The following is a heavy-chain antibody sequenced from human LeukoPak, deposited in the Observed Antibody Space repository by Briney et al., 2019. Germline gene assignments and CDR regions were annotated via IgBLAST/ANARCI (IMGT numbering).Heavy chain of an antibody. D-gene: IGHD3-16*01. CDR2: IYSSGTT. Sequence: PSETLSHTRTVSGGSIRSYYWSWVRQPPGNGLEWLGYIYSSGTTYYNPSLKSRVTISLDTSKTQFSLKLSSVTAADTAIYYCARHVWLGPFDIWGQGTMVTVSS. J-gene: IGHJ3*02. V-gene: IGHV4-59*08. CDR3: ARHVWLGPFDI. CDR1: GGSIRSYY.